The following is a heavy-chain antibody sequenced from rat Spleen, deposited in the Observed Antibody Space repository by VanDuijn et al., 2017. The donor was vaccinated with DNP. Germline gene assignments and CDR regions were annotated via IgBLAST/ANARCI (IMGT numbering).Heavy chain of an antibody. D-gene: IGHD1-3*01. J-gene: IGHJ2*01. V-gene: IGHV5S10*01. CDR1: GFTFSDYA. CDR2: IVYDGSST. CDR3: ATQRTTVAYYFDY. Sequence: EVQLVESGGGLVQPGRFLKLSCAASGFTFSDYAMAWVRQSPKKGLEWVATIVYDGSSTYYRDSVKGRFTISRDNAKSTLYLQMDSLRSEDTATYYCATQRTTVAYYFDYWGQGVMVTVSS.